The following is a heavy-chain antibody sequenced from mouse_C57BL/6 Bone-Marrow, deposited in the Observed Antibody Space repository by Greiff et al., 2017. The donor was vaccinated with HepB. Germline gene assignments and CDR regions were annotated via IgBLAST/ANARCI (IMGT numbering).Heavy chain of an antibody. D-gene: IGHD2-3*01. J-gene: IGHJ4*01. CDR2: IYPGSGST. Sequence: VQLQQPGAELVKPGASVKMSCKASGYTFTSYWITWVKQRPGQGLEWIGDIYPGSGSTNYNEKFKSKATLTVDTSSSTAYMQLSSLTSEDSAVYYCARGGDGYPYYYAMDYWGQGTSVTVSS. CDR1: GYTFTSYW. CDR3: ARGGDGYPYYYAMDY. V-gene: IGHV1-55*01.